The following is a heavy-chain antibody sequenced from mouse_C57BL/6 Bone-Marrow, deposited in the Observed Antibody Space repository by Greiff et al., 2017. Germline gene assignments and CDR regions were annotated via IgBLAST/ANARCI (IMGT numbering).Heavy chain of an antibody. Sequence: EVKLVEPGGDLVKPGGSLKLSCTASGFTFSSYGMSWVRQTPDQRLEWVADISSGGSYTYYPDNLKGRFTITGDNAKNTLYLLMSRLTSEDTAVYYCARRELANFTYWGQGTTLTVSS. CDR3: ARRELANFTY. CDR1: GFTFSSYG. CDR2: ISSGGSYT. D-gene: IGHD2-12*01. V-gene: IGHV5-6*01. J-gene: IGHJ2*01.